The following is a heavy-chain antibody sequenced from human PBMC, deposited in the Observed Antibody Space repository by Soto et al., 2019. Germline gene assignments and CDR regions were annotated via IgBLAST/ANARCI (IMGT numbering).Heavy chain of an antibody. CDR1: GFTFSSYG. CDR3: ARDAPVVPAVLAYAFDI. Sequence: QVQLVESGGGVVQPGRSLRLSCAASGFTFSSYGMHWVRQAPGKGLEWVAVIWYDGSNKYYADSVKGRFTISRDNSKNTLYLQMNSLRAEDTAVYYCARDAPVVPAVLAYAFDIWGQGTMVTVSS. CDR2: IWYDGSNK. D-gene: IGHD2-2*01. V-gene: IGHV3-33*01. J-gene: IGHJ3*02.